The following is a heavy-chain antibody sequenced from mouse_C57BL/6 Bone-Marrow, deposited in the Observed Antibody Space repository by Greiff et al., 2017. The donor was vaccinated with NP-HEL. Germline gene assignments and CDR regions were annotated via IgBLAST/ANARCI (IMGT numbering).Heavy chain of an antibody. CDR1: GFSLTSYG. J-gene: IGHJ3*01. CDR3: ARPSQLSWFAY. V-gene: IGHV2-2*01. CDR2: IWSGGST. Sequence: VQLQESGPGLVQPSQSLSITCTVSGFSLTSYGVHWVRQSPGKGLEWLGVIWSGGSTDYNAAFISRLSISKDNSKSQVFFKMNSLQADDTAIYYCARPSQLSWFAYWGQGTLVTVSA.